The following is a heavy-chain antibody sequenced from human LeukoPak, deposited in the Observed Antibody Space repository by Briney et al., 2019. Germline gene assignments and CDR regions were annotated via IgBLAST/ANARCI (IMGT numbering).Heavy chain of an antibody. D-gene: IGHD3-16*01. CDR3: ARGRYGWLPFDY. V-gene: IGHV4-59*01. CDR1: GASMSSYY. Sequence: SETLSLTCTVSGASMSSYYWSWIRQPPGKGLEWIGYIYYSGSTYYNPSLKSRVTISVDTSKNQFTLKLSSVTAADMAVYYCARGRYGWLPFDYWGQGTLVTVSS. CDR2: IYYSGST. J-gene: IGHJ4*02.